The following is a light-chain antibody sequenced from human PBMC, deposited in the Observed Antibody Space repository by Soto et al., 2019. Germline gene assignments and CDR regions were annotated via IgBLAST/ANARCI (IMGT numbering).Light chain of an antibody. V-gene: IGKV1-27*01. CDR2: AAS. CDR3: QKYYTLPLT. J-gene: IGKJ4*01. Sequence: DVQMTQSPSSLSASVGDRVTITCRASQDVSNYLAWYQQKPGQVPNLLISAASTLRSGVPSRFSGSGSGTDFPLPISSLQPGDVGTYYCQKYYTLPLTVGGGTKVEIK. CDR1: QDVSNY.